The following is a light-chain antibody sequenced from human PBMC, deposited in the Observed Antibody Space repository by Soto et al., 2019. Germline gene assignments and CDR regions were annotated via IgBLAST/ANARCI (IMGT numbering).Light chain of an antibody. CDR3: CSYAGSSTSVV. CDR2: EGS. Sequence: QSVLTQPAPLSGSPGQSITISCPGNSSDVGSYNLVSWYQQHPGKAPKLMIYEGSKRPSGVSNRFSGSKSGNTASLTIPGLQAEDEADYYCCSYAGSSTSVVFGGGTQLT. CDR1: SSDVGSYNL. J-gene: IGLJ2*01. V-gene: IGLV2-23*01.